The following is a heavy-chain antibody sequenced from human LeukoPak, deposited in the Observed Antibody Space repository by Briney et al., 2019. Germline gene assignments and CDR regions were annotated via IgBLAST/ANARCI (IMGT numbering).Heavy chain of an antibody. J-gene: IGHJ4*02. Sequence: ESVKISCKGSGYSLTSYWIGWVHQMPGKGLEWMGIIYPGDSDTRYSPSFQGQITISADKSISTAYLQSSSLKASDTAMYYCARATCGGDCYSGWGFDYWGQGTLVTVSS. CDR2: IYPGDSDT. D-gene: IGHD2-21*02. V-gene: IGHV5-51*07. CDR3: ARATCGGDCYSGWGFDY. CDR1: GYSLTSYW.